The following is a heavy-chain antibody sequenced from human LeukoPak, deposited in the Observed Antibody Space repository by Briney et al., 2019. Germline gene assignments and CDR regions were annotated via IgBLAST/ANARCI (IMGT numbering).Heavy chain of an antibody. Sequence: GGSLRLSCAASGFTFSNYAMHWVRQAPGKGLEWVAVISYDVSNKYYADSVKGRFTISRDNSKNTLYLQMDSLRAEDTAVYYCAPQQDSRSYRLDYWGQGTLVTVSS. V-gene: IGHV3-30-3*01. D-gene: IGHD1-26*01. CDR2: ISYDVSNK. CDR1: GFTFSNYA. CDR3: APQQDSRSYRLDY. J-gene: IGHJ4*02.